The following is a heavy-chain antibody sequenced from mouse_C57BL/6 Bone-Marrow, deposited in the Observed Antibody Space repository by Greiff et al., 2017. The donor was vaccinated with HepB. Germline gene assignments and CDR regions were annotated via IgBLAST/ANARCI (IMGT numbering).Heavy chain of an antibody. J-gene: IGHJ3*01. V-gene: IGHV1-81*01. CDR3: ARDYDYDDFAY. CDR2: IYPRSGNT. CDR1: GYTFTSYG. D-gene: IGHD2-4*01. Sequence: VHLVESGAELARPGASVKLSCKASGYTFTSYGISWVKQRTGQGLEWIGEIYPRSGNTYYNEKFKGKATLTADKSSSTAYMELRSLTSEDSAVYFCARDYDYDDFAYWGQGTLVTVSA.